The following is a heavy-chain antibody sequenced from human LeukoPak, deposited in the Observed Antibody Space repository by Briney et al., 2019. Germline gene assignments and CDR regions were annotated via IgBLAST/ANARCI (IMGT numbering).Heavy chain of an antibody. CDR1: GFTFSDYY. V-gene: IGHV3-11*01. J-gene: IGHJ4*02. D-gene: IGHD5-18*01. Sequence: GGSRRLSCAASGFTFSDYYMSWIRQAPGKGLEWVSYISSSGSTIYYADSVKGRFTISRDNAKNSLYLQMNSLRAEDTAVYYCARHAGVDTAMGYFDYWGQRTLVTVSS. CDR3: ARHAGVDTAMGYFDY. CDR2: ISSSGSTI.